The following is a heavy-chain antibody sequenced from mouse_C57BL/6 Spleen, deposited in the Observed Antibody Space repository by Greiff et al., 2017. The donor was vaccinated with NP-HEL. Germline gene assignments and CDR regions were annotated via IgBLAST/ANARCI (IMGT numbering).Heavy chain of an antibody. V-gene: IGHV1-81*01. D-gene: IGHD1-1*01. CDR3: ARSPITTVVATGFDY. CDR1: GYTFTSYG. J-gene: IGHJ2*01. CDR2: IYPRSGNT. Sequence: QVQLQQSGAELARPGASVKLSCKASGYTFTSYGISWVKQRTGQGLEWIGEIYPRSGNTYYNEKFKGKATLTADKSSSTAYMELRSLTSEDSAVYFCARSPITTVVATGFDYWGQGTTLTVSS.